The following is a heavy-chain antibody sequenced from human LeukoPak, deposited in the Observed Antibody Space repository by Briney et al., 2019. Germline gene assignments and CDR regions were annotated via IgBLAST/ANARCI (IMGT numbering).Heavy chain of an antibody. Sequence: ASVKVSCKASGYTVINYGISWVRQAPGQGLELMGWISAYNGNTNYAQKLQGRVTMTRDTSTTTAYMELRSLRSDDTAVYYCARGIFGVVTYYYYYMDVWGKGTTVTVSS. D-gene: IGHD3-3*01. CDR2: ISAYNGNT. V-gene: IGHV1-18*01. CDR3: ARGIFGVVTYYYYYMDV. CDR1: GYTVINYG. J-gene: IGHJ6*03.